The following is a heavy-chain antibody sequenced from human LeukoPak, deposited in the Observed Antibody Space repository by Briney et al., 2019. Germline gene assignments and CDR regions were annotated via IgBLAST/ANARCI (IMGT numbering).Heavy chain of an antibody. CDR3: AKGSDYDPPYYYYYMDV. CDR2: IGTSTSYI. Sequence: GGSLRLSCAASGFTFSTYIMNWVRQTPGKGLEWVSSIGTSTSYIYYADSVKGRFTISRDNAKNSLYLEMNSLRAEDTAVYYCAKGSDYDPPYYYYYMDVWGKGTTVTISS. V-gene: IGHV3-21*01. CDR1: GFTFSTYI. D-gene: IGHD5-12*01. J-gene: IGHJ6*03.